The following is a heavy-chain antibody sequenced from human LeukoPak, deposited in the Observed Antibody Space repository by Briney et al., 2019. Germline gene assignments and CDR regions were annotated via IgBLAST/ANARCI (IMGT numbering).Heavy chain of an antibody. V-gene: IGHV3-48*03. J-gene: IGHJ4*02. Sequence: GGSLRLSCAASGFTFSSYGMNWVRQAPGKGLEWISYISSSVSSGSSIYYADSVKGRFTISRDNAKNSLYLQMNSLRAEDTAVYYCARGPYGGYVDYWGQGTLVTVSS. D-gene: IGHD4/OR15-4a*01. CDR2: ISSSVSSGSSI. CDR1: GFTFSSYG. CDR3: ARGPYGGYVDY.